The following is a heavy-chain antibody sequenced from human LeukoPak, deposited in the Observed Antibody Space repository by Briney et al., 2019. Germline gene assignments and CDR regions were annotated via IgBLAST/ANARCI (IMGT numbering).Heavy chain of an antibody. CDR1: GYTFTGYY. J-gene: IGHJ4*02. CDR3: ACKGYSYGYGYFDY. D-gene: IGHD5-18*01. V-gene: IGHV1-2*02. Sequence: GASVKVSCKASGYTFTGYYMHWVRQAPGRGLEWMGWINPNSGGTNYAQKFQGRVTMTRDTSISTAYMEPSRLRSDDTAVYYCACKGYSYGYGYFDYWGQGTLVTVSS. CDR2: INPNSGGT.